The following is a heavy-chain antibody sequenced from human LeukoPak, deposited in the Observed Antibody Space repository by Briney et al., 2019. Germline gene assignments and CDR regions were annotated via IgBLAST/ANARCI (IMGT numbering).Heavy chain of an antibody. Sequence: GESLRISCKGSGYSFTKYWISWVRQMPGKGLEWMGTTDPSDPYTNYSPSFQGHVTISADKSISTAYLQWSSLKASDTAMYYCARHEAGLFGVVTNDYWGQGTLVTVSS. CDR2: TDPSDPYT. CDR3: ARHEAGLFGVVTNDY. J-gene: IGHJ4*02. V-gene: IGHV5-10-1*01. CDR1: GYSFTKYW. D-gene: IGHD3-3*01.